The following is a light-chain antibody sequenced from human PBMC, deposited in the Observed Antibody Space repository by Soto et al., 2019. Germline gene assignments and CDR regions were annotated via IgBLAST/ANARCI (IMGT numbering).Light chain of an antibody. Sequence: QSVLTQPPSVSAAPGQKVTISCSGSSSNIGGNSVSWYQQLPGTAPKLLIYDDNKRPSGIPDRFSGSKSGTSATLGITGFQTGDEADYYCGSWDSSLSAYAFRTGTKV. V-gene: IGLV1-51*01. J-gene: IGLJ1*01. CDR2: DDN. CDR1: SSNIGGNS. CDR3: GSWDSSLSAYA.